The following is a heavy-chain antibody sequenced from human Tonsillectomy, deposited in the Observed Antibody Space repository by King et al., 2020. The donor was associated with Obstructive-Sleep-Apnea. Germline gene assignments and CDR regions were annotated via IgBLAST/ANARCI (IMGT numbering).Heavy chain of an antibody. CDR2: IYTGDSDT. D-gene: IGHD3-3*01. CDR1: GYTLTHYW. CDR3: ARRGGDSRSRYYLDY. J-gene: IGHJ4*02. V-gene: IGHV5-51*01. Sequence: VQLVQSGAEVKKPGESLKISCKASGYTLTHYWVGWVRQMPGKGLEWMGIIYTGDSDTRYSPSFQGQVTISADKSISTAYLQWSSLKASDTAMYYCARRGGDSRSRYYLDYWGQGTLVTVSS.